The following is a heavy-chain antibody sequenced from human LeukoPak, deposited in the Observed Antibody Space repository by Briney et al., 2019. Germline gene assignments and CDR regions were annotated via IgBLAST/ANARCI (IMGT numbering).Heavy chain of an antibody. CDR2: IYSGGGT. V-gene: IGHV3-66*01. CDR1: GFIVSTNY. Sequence: PGGSLRLSCAASGFIVSTNYMTWVRQAPGKGLEWVSVIYSGGGTYYADSVKGRFTISRDKSKNTLYLQMNSLRAEDTAVYYCARDSYGATTYYYYYYMDVWGKGTTVTVSS. D-gene: IGHD4/OR15-4a*01. J-gene: IGHJ6*03. CDR3: ARDSYGATTYYYYYYMDV.